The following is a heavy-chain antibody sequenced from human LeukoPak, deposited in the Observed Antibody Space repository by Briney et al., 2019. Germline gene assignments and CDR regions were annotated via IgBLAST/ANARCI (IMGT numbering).Heavy chain of an antibody. J-gene: IGHJ6*03. CDR3: ARGRYYYDSSGYYYDYYYYYMDV. Sequence: SVKVSCKASGGTFSSYTISWVRQAPGQGLEWMGRIIPILGIANYAQKFQGRVTITADKSTSTAYMELSSLRSEDTAVYYCARGRYYYDSSGYYYDYYYYYMDVWGKGTTVTVSS. CDR1: GGTFSSYT. V-gene: IGHV1-69*02. D-gene: IGHD3-22*01. CDR2: IIPILGIA.